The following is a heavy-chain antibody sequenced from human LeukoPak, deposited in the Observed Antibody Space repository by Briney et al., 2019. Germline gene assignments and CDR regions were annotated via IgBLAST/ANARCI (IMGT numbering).Heavy chain of an antibody. CDR1: GFMFRPYW. CDR3: SRALEV. Sequence: RAGGPLRLSCEVSGFMFRPYWMDWVRQAPGRGLEWVANINQDGSEKYFLDSVKGRFTISRDNAKNSLYLQMNSLRAEDTAVYYCSRALEVWGKGTTVSVSS. CDR2: INQDGSEK. J-gene: IGHJ6*04. V-gene: IGHV3-7*01.